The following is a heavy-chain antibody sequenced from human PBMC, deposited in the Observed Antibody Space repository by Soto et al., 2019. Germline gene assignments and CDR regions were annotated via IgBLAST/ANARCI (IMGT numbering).Heavy chain of an antibody. Sequence: SETLSLTCTVSGGSISSGTYYWGWMRQPPGKGLEWIASFFIGGNTYYNPSLKSRVTISVDTSKNQFSLKLSSVTAADTAVYYCARHHDSWGQGTLVTVSS. CDR2: FFIGGNT. J-gene: IGHJ4*02. CDR3: ARHHDS. CDR1: GGSISSGTYY. V-gene: IGHV4-39*01.